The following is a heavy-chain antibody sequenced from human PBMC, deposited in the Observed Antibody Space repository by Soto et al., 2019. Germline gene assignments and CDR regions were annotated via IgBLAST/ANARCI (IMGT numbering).Heavy chain of an antibody. J-gene: IGHJ4*02. CDR1: ELTFRNEW. Sequence: EVHLVESGGDLVQPGGSLRLSCVVSELTFRNEWMTWVRQAPGKGLEWVANINEHGSETYYVDSVKGRFIISRDHAKNSLFLQMNSLRAEDTAVYYCATHSRFKKDYWGQGTLVTVSS. CDR2: INEHGSET. D-gene: IGHD3-3*01. CDR3: ATHSRFKKDY. V-gene: IGHV3-7*02.